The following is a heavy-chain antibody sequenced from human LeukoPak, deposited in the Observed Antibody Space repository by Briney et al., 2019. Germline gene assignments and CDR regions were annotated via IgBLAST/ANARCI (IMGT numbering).Heavy chain of an antibody. Sequence: PGGSLRLSCAASGFTFSSYSMNWVRQAPGKGLEWVSSISSSSSYIYYADSVKGRFTISRDNAKNSLYLQMNSLRAEDTAVYYCARDRGYYDSSGYYSSDYYYYMDVWGKGTTVTVSS. V-gene: IGHV3-21*01. CDR1: GFTFSSYS. D-gene: IGHD3-22*01. J-gene: IGHJ6*03. CDR3: ARDRGYYDSSGYYSSDYYYYMDV. CDR2: ISSSSSYI.